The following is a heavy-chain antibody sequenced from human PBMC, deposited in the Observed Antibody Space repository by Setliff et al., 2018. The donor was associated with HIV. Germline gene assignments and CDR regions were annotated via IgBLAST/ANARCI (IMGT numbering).Heavy chain of an antibody. J-gene: IGHJ4*02. V-gene: IGHV4-31*03. Sequence: LSLTCSVSGGSITSGGYYWSWIRQHPGKDLEWIGYIYYSGSTFYNPSLKSRVTISVDTSKNQFSLELTSVTAADTAVYFCARSPSARLYFDYWGQGALVTVSS. CDR2: IYYSGST. CDR3: ARSPSARLYFDY. CDR1: GGSITSGGYY.